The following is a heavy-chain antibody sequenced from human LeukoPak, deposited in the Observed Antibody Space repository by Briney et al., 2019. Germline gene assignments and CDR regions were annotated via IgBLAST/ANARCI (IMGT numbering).Heavy chain of an antibody. CDR2: ISYDGSDK. J-gene: IGHJ6*02. CDR3: ARVNQQYYYGSGIYRFYYYGMDV. CDR1: GFTFSSYA. D-gene: IGHD3-10*01. Sequence: GGSLRLSCAASGFTFSSYALHWVRQAPGKGLEWVTVISYDGSDKYYADFVKGRFTISRDNSENTLYLQMNSLRAEDTALYYCARVNQQYYYGSGIYRFYYYGMDVWGQGTTVTVSS. V-gene: IGHV3-30-3*01.